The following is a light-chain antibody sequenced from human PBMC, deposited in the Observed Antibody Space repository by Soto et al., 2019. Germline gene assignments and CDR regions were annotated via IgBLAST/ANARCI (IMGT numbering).Light chain of an antibody. CDR1: QGIGND. J-gene: IGKJ4*01. CDR2: AAS. V-gene: IGKV1-6*02. CDR3: LQDFHFPLS. Sequence: AIQMTQSPSSLSASVGDRVTITCRASQGIGNDLAWYQQKPGKAPKLLIYAASTLQSGVPSRFSGSGSGTDFTLTISHPQPGDLASYYCLQDFHFPLSFGGGTKVEIK.